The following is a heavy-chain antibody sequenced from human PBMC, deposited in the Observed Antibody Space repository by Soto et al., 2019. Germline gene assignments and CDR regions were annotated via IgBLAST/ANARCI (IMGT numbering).Heavy chain of an antibody. CDR3: AREGYCSGGSCYSRTLDY. J-gene: IGHJ4*02. D-gene: IGHD2-15*01. Sequence: QVQLQQWGAGLLKPSETLSLTCAVYGGSFSGYYWSWIRQPPGKGLEWIGEINHSGSTNYNPSLKSRVTISVDTCKNQFSLKLSSVTAADTAVYYCAREGYCSGGSCYSRTLDYWGQGTLVTVSS. V-gene: IGHV4-34*01. CDR1: GGSFSGYY. CDR2: INHSGST.